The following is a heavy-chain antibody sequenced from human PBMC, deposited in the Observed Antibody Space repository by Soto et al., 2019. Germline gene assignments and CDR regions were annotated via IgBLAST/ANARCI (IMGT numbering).Heavy chain of an antibody. CDR3: ARDWGGSYDGYFDY. V-gene: IGHV1-3*01. CDR2: INAGNGNT. J-gene: IGHJ4*02. D-gene: IGHD1-26*01. Sequence: ASVKVSCKASGYTFTSYAMHWVRQAPGQRLEWMGWINAGNGNTKYSQKFQGRVTITRDTSASTAYMELSSLRSEDTAVYYCARDWGGSYDGYFDYWGQGTLVTVSS. CDR1: GYTFTSYA.